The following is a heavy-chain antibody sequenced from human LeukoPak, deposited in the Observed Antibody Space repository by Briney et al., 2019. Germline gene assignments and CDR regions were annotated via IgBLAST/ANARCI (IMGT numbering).Heavy chain of an antibody. CDR1: GYTFTSYG. CDR2: ISAYNGNT. Sequence: ASVKVCCKASGYTFTSYGISWVRQAPGQGLEWMGWISAYNGNTNYAQKLQGRVTMTTDTSTSTAYMELRSLRSDDTAVYYCARGGSGGNPHAGVFYIWGQGTMVTVSS. D-gene: IGHD1-26*01. V-gene: IGHV1-18*01. CDR3: ARGGSGGNPHAGVFYI. J-gene: IGHJ3*02.